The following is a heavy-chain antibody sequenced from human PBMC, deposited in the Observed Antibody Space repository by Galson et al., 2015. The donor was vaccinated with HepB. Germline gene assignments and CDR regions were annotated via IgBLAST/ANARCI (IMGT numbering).Heavy chain of an antibody. CDR1: GGTFSSYA. J-gene: IGHJ5*02. CDR2: IIPIFGTA. V-gene: IGHV1-69*13. D-gene: IGHD5-18*01. Sequence: SVKVSCKASGGTFSSYAISWVRQAPGQGLEWMGGIIPIFGTANYAQKFQGRVTITADESTSTAYMELSSLRSEDTAVYYCARDRPSAGIQLPWFDPWGQGTLVTVSS. CDR3: ARDRPSAGIQLPWFDP.